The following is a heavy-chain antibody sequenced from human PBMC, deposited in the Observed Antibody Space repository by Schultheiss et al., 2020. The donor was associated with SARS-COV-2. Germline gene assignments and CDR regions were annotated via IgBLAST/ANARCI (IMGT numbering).Heavy chain of an antibody. CDR2: ISSSSSYI. CDR1: GFTFSRYS. J-gene: IGHJ6*03. V-gene: IGHV3-21*01. Sequence: GESLKISCAASGFTFSRYSMNWVRQAPGKGLEWVSSISSSSSYIYYADSVKGRFTISRDNAKNSLYLQMNSLRAEDTAVYYCAREYCSSTSCYPVYYYYYYMDVWGKGTTVTVAS. CDR3: AREYCSSTSCYPVYYYYYYMDV. D-gene: IGHD2-2*01.